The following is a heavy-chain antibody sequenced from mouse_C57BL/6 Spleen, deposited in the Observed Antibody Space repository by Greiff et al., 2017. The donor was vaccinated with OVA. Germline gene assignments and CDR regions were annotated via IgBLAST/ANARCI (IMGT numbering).Heavy chain of an antibody. CDR2: IDPSDSYT. D-gene: IGHD2-1*01. V-gene: IGHV1-50*01. CDR3: VLLPFAY. J-gene: IGHJ3*01. CDR1: GYTFTSYW. Sequence: QVQLQQPGAELVKPGASVKLSCKASGYTFTSYWMQWVKQRPGQGLEWIGEIDPSDSYTNYTQKFKGKATLTVDTSSSTAYMQLSSLTSEDSAVYYCVLLPFAYWGQGTLVTVSA.